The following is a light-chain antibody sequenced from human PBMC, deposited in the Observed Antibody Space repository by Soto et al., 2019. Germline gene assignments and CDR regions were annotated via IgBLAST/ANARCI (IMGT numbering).Light chain of an antibody. CDR3: NSYAGSNNWV. CDR2: EVS. J-gene: IGLJ3*02. Sequence: QSALTQPASVSGSPGQPITISCTGTSSDVGGYNYVSWYQQDPGKAPKLMIYEVSKRPSGVPDRFSGSKSGNTASLTVSGLQAEDEADYYCNSYAGSNNWVFGGGTKLTVL. V-gene: IGLV2-8*01. CDR1: SSDVGGYNY.